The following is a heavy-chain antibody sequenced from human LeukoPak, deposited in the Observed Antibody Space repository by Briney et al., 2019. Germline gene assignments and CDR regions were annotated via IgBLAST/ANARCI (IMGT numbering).Heavy chain of an antibody. CDR1: GFTVSSNY. J-gene: IGHJ4*02. CDR3: ARDTFQPGLIDS. CDR2: INDESSDI. Sequence: GGSLRLSCAASGFTVSSNYMSWVRQAPGKGLEWVSYINDESSDIHYAGSVRGRFTISRDDARQTLYLQLSSLRVEDTAVYYCARDTFQPGLIDSWGQGTLVTVSS. V-gene: IGHV3-11*06. D-gene: IGHD2-2*01.